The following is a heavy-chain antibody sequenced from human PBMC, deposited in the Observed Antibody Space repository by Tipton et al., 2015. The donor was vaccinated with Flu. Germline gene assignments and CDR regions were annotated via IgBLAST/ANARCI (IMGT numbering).Heavy chain of an antibody. Sequence: TLSLTCTVSGGSISNSNYCWAWIRQPPGKALEWIATIYYSGSTYRNPSLKSRVTISVDPSKNQFSLTLTSVTAEDTALYYCARAAGSPYYFDYWGQGTQVTVSS. CDR3: ARAAGSPYYFDY. CDR1: GGSISNSNYC. V-gene: IGHV4-39*07. D-gene: IGHD1-26*01. CDR2: IYYSGST. J-gene: IGHJ4*02.